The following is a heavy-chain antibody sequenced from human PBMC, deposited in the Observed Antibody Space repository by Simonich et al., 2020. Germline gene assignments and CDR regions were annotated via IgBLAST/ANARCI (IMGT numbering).Heavy chain of an antibody. CDR2: IYSDGSST. D-gene: IGHD4-4*01. V-gene: IGHV3-74*01. J-gene: IGHJ3*02. Sequence: EVQLVESGGCLVQPGGSLRLSCADSGFTFSSYWMQWVRQAPGKGLVCVSRIYSDGSSTSYADSVKGRFTISRANTKNTLYLQMNSLRAEDTAVYYCARDYSNYDAFDIWGQGTMVTVSS. CDR3: ARDYSNYDAFDI. CDR1: GFTFSSYW.